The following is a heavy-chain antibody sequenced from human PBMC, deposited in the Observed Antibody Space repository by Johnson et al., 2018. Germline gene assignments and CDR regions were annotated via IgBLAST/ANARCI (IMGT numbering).Heavy chain of an antibody. J-gene: IGHJ3*02. Sequence: QVQLVQSGGGVVQPGRSLRLSCAASGFTFSSYGMHWVRQAPGKGLEWVAVIWYDGSNKYYADSVKGRLTISRDNSKNTLYLQMNSLRAEDTAVYYGARDWGGSGSYLFAFDIWGQGTMVTVSS. CDR2: IWYDGSNK. CDR3: ARDWGGSGSYLFAFDI. CDR1: GFTFSSYG. D-gene: IGHD1-26*01. V-gene: IGHV3-33*01.